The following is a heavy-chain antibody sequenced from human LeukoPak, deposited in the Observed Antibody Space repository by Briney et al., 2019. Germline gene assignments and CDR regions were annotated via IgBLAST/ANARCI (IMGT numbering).Heavy chain of an antibody. CDR3: ARDSSGWYDYYYGMDV. CDR2: MNPNSGNT. Sequence: ASVKVSCKASGYTFTSYDINWVRQATGQGLEWMGWMNPNSGNTGYAQKFQGRVTMTRNTSISTAYMELSSLRSEDTAVYYCARDSSGWYDYYYGMDVWGQGTTVTVSS. D-gene: IGHD6-19*01. V-gene: IGHV1-8*01. CDR1: GYTFTSYD. J-gene: IGHJ6*02.